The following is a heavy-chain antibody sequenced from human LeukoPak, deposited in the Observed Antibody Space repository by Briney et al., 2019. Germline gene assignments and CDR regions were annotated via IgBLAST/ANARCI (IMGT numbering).Heavy chain of an antibody. J-gene: IGHJ4*02. CDR3: ARQTDSDSSAWYEDY. V-gene: IGHV4-4*07. D-gene: IGHD6-19*01. Sequence: SATLSLTCTVSGGSISYYYWSWIRQPAGKGLEWIGRIYSSGDTYYKPSLKSRVTMSVDTSKNQFSLKLSSVTAADTAVYYCARQTDSDSSAWYEDYWGQGTLVTVSS. CDR2: IYSSGDT. CDR1: GGSISYYY.